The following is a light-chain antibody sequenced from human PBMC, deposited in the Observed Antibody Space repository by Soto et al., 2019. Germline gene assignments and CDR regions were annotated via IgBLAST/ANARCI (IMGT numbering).Light chain of an antibody. CDR2: GAS. CDR3: QQYNNWQT. CDR1: QSVSSN. V-gene: IGKV3-15*01. J-gene: IGKJ1*01. Sequence: EIVITQSPATLSVSPGERATLSCRASQSVSSNLAWYQQKPGQAPRLLIYGASTRATGIPARFSGSGSGTEFTLTISSLQSEDFAVYYCQQYNNWQTFGQGTKV.